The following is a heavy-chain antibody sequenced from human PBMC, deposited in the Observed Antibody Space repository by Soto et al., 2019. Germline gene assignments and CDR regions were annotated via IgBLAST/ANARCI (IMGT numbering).Heavy chain of an antibody. J-gene: IGHJ6*02. V-gene: IGHV3-53*01. CDR3: ARLATEGGMDV. CDR2: VYKDGST. D-gene: IGHD1-1*01. Sequence: EVQLVESGGGLIQPGGSLRLSCAASEFTVTRNHMTWVRQAPGKGLEWVSIVYKDGSTSSADSVAGRLTTSRDNSKNPMYVQMNNLRAEDTAVYYCARLATEGGMDVWGQGTTVTVSS. CDR1: EFTVTRNH.